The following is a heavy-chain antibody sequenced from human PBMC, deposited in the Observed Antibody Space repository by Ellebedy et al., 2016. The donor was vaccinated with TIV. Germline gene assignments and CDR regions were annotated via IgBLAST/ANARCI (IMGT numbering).Heavy chain of an antibody. D-gene: IGHD5-18*01. Sequence: GESLKISCAASGFTFSPYAMAWVRQAPGKGLEWVSGIVGSGAQKYADSVKGRFTISRDNSKRTVDLQMNSLRAKDTAVYFCAKDRTPGDGYWVFDNWGQGTLVSVSS. J-gene: IGHJ4*02. CDR3: AKDRTPGDGYWVFDN. CDR2: IVGSGA. CDR1: GFTFSPYA. V-gene: IGHV3-23*01.